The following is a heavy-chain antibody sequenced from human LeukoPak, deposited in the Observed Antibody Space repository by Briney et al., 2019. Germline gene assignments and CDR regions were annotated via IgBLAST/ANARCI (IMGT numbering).Heavy chain of an antibody. CDR2: ISSSSSYI. J-gene: IGHJ4*02. CDR3: ARFALKTPPTD. CDR1: GFTFSTYS. V-gene: IGHV3-21*01. Sequence: GSLRLSCAASGFTFSTYSMNWVRQAPGKGLEWVSSISSSSSYIYYADSVKGRFTISRDNAKNSLYLQMNSLRAEDTAVYYCARFALKTPPTDWGQGTLVTVSS.